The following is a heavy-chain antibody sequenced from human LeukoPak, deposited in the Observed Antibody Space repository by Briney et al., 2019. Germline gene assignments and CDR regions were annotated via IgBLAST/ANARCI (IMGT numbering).Heavy chain of an antibody. V-gene: IGHV4-39*07. CDR3: ARVARYYGSGSKGDY. CDR2: IYYSGST. CDR1: GGSISSSSYY. J-gene: IGHJ4*02. D-gene: IGHD3-10*01. Sequence: SETLSLTCTVSGGSISSSSYYWGWIRQPPGKGLEWIGSIYYSGSTYYNPSLKSRVTISVDTSKNQFSLKLSSVTAADTAVYYCARVARYYGSGSKGDYWGQGTLVTVSS.